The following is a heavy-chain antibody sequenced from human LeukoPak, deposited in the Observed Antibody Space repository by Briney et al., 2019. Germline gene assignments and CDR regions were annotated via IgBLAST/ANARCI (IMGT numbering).Heavy chain of an antibody. V-gene: IGHV3-30*18. J-gene: IGHJ4*02. CDR3: AKDSSKYYYGSGSFLDY. Sequence: PGGSLRLSCAASGFTFSTYGMHWVRQAPGKGLEWVALISYDGSNKYYADSVKGRFTISRDNSKNTLYLQMNSLRAEDTAVYYCAKDSSKYYYGSGSFLDYWGQGTLVTVSS. D-gene: IGHD3-10*01. CDR2: ISYDGSNK. CDR1: GFTFSTYG.